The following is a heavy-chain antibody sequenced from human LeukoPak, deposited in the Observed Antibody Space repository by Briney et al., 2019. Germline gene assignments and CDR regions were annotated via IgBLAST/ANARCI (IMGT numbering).Heavy chain of an antibody. CDR3: ARVWSSGYTKDY. D-gene: IGHD3-22*01. Sequence: PGGSLRLSCAASGFTFSSYSIDWVRQAPGKGLEWLSYISSRSSTIYYADSVKGRFTISRDNAKNSVYLQMNSLRAEDTAVYYCARVWSSGYTKDYWGQGTLVTVSS. CDR1: GFTFSSYS. J-gene: IGHJ4*02. V-gene: IGHV3-48*04. CDR2: ISSRSSTI.